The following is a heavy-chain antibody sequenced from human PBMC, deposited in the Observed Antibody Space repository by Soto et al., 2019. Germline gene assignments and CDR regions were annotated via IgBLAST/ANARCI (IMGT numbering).Heavy chain of an antibody. CDR2: ISWNSGSI. J-gene: IGHJ4*02. V-gene: IGHV3-9*01. CDR3: AKDRTSGYVAGYYFDY. Sequence: DVQLVESGGGLVQPGRSLRLSCAASGFTFDDYAMHWVRQAPGKGLEWVSGISWNSGSIGYADSVKGRFTISRDNAKNSLYLQMNSLRAEDTALYYCAKDRTSGYVAGYYFDYWGQGTLVTVSS. D-gene: IGHD5-12*01. CDR1: GFTFDDYA.